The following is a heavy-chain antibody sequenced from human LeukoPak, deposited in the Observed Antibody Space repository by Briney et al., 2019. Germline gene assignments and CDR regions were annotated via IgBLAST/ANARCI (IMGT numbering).Heavy chain of an antibody. J-gene: IGHJ4*02. CDR3: ARDLGVVRGAITPDY. Sequence: GGSLRLSCAASGFTFSSYSMNWVRQAPGRGLEWVSYISTSSSAIDYADSVKGRFTISRDNAKNSLYLQMNSLRAEDTAVYYCARDLGVVRGAITPDYWGQGTLVTVSS. CDR2: ISTSSSAI. D-gene: IGHD3-10*01. V-gene: IGHV3-48*01. CDR1: GFTFSSYS.